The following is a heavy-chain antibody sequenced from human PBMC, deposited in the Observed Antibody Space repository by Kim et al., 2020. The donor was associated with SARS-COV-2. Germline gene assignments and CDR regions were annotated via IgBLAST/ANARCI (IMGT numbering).Heavy chain of an antibody. D-gene: IGHD4-17*01. CDR1: GGSFSGYY. V-gene: IGHV4-34*01. J-gene: IGHJ6*02. CDR2: INHSGST. Sequence: SETLSLTCAVYGGSFSGYYWIWIRQPPGTGLEWIGEINHSGSTNYNPSLKSRVTISVDTSKNQFSLKLISVTAADTAVYYCARGGRAVTTWYTRYYYYGMDVWGQGTTVTVSS. CDR3: ARGGRAVTTWYTRYYYYGMDV.